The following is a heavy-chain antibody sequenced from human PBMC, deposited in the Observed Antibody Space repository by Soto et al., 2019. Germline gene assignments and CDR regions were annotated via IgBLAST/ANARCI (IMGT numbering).Heavy chain of an antibody. J-gene: IGHJ4*02. D-gene: IGHD2-15*01. V-gene: IGHV4-4*02. CDR1: SGSISSSNW. Sequence: QVQLQESGPGLVKPSGTLSLTCAVSSGSISSSNWWSWIRQPPGKGLEWIGEIYHSGSTNYNPSLKSRVIISVDKSKNQFSLKLSSVTAADTAVYYCARAEEGCSGGSCYLPYFYYWGQGTLVTVSS. CDR3: ARAEEGCSGGSCYLPYFYY. CDR2: IYHSGST.